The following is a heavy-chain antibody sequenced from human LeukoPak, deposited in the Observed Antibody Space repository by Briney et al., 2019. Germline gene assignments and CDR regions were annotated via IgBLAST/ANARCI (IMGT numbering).Heavy chain of an antibody. Sequence: GGSLRLSCAASGFTLNNYWMSRVRQAPGKGLEWVSSVSGSGGSTYYADSVKGRFTISRDNSKSTLFLQMNSLRAEDTAVYYCAKSSYYDSSGYYREYYFDYWGQGTLVTVSS. D-gene: IGHD3-22*01. CDR2: VSGSGGST. CDR3: AKSSYYDSSGYYREYYFDY. CDR1: GFTLNNYW. V-gene: IGHV3-23*01. J-gene: IGHJ4*02.